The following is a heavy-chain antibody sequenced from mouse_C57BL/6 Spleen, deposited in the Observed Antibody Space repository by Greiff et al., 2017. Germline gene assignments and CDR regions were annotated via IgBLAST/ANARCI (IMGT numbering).Heavy chain of an antibody. Sequence: QVQLKQSGAELVKPGASVKISCKASGYAFSSYWMNWVKQRPGKGLEWIGQLYPGDGDPNYNGKFKGKATLTADNSSSTAYMQLGSLTSEDSSVDVWARWVTVVKYFDVWGTGTTVTVSS. D-gene: IGHD1-1*01. CDR1: GYAFSSYW. V-gene: IGHV1-80*01. CDR2: LYPGDGDP. CDR3: ARWVTVVKYFDV. J-gene: IGHJ1*03.